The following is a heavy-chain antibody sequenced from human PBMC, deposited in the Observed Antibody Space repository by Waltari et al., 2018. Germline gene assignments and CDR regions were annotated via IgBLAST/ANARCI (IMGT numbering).Heavy chain of an antibody. D-gene: IGHD4-17*01. Sequence: EVHLVESGGGLVQPGGSLRLSCAASEFTFSSSWMSWVRQAPGKGLECVANIKQDGSKTYYVDSVKGRFTISRDNAKNSLYLQMNSLRAEDTAVYYCARDQDGDLDYWGQGTLVTVSS. CDR3: ARDQDGDLDY. V-gene: IGHV3-7*04. CDR2: IKQDGSKT. J-gene: IGHJ4*02. CDR1: EFTFSSSW.